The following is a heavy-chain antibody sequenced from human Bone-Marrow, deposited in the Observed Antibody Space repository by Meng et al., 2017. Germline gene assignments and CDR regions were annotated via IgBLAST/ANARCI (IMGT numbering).Heavy chain of an antibody. D-gene: IGHD1-26*01. CDR3: GKQYSGSYEY. J-gene: IGHJ4*02. Sequence: VRLVGPGVGCVQPGRSMGLSWSAAGFTWSSYGMHWVRQAPGKGLEWVAVIWYDGSNKYYADSVKGRFTISRDNSKNTLYLQMNSLRAEDTAIYYCGKQYSGSYEYWGQGTLVTVSS. CDR2: IWYDGSNK. CDR1: GFTWSSYG. V-gene: IGHV3-33*01.